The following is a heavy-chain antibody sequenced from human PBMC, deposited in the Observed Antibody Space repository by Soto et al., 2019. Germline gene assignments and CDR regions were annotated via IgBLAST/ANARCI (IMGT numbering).Heavy chain of an antibody. Sequence: SETLFLTCTVSGCSISIRSYYWGWIRQPPGKGLEWIGIIYYSESTYYNPSLKSRVTISGDTSKNQFSLKLSSVTAADTAVYYCARGRRQWLVLRAFDIWGQGTMVTVSS. CDR3: ARGRRQWLVLRAFDI. D-gene: IGHD6-19*01. V-gene: IGHV4-39*01. CDR2: IYYSEST. J-gene: IGHJ3*02. CDR1: GCSISIRSYY.